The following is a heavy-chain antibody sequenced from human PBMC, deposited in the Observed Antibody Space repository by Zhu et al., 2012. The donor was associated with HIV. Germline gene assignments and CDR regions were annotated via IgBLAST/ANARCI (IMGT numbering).Heavy chain of an antibody. CDR1: GDSIRNGFY. V-gene: IGHV4-38-2*02. CDR2: IYHSGSA. D-gene: IGHD3-10*01. J-gene: IGHJ1*01. CDR3: ARDHYGSASFIYFQY. Sequence: QVQLQESGPGLVKPSETLSLTCSVSGDSIRNGFYWAWIRQPPGKGLEWIGNIYHSGSAYYNPSLKSRVTISVDTTRNQFSLRLSSVTAADTAVYFCARDHYGSASFIYFQYWGQGTPVTVSS.